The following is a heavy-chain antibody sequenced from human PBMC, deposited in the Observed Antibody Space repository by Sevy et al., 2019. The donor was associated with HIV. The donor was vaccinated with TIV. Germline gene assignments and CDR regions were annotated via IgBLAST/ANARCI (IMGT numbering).Heavy chain of an antibody. Sequence: GGSLRLSCAASGFTPSSYGMHWVRQAPGKGLEWVAVIGYDGSNKYYSDSVKGRFTISRDNSKNTLFLQMDDLRAEDTAVYYCARDPRMYGDYLLAYLDYWGQGTLVTVSS. D-gene: IGHD2-8*01. CDR1: GFTPSSYG. CDR2: IGYDGSNK. V-gene: IGHV3-33*01. CDR3: ARDPRMYGDYLLAYLDY. J-gene: IGHJ4*02.